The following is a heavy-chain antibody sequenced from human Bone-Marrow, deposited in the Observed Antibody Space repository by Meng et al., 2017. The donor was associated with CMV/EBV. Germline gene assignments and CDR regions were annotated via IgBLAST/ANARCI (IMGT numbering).Heavy chain of an antibody. V-gene: IGHV4-34*01. Sequence: RAVYCGSFSCYYWTCVLRPPGYGLQWIGAINHSGSTNYNPSLNSRVTISVDTSKNQFSLKLSSVTTADTAVYFCARGVAAGERYFDYWGQGTLVTVSS. D-gene: IGHD6-25*01. J-gene: IGHJ4*02. CDR3: ARGVAAGERYFDY. CDR2: INHSGST. CDR1: CGSFSCYY.